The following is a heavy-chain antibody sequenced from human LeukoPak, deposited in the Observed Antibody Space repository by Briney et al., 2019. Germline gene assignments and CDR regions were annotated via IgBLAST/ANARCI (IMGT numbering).Heavy chain of an antibody. Sequence: SETLSLTCTVSGGSISSSNYYWSWIRQPPGRELEWIASINFGGTTYYNPSLKSRVTISVDTSKDQFSLRLSSVTAADTAVYLCARYVVSGSGRFYFDYWGQGSLVTVSS. CDR1: GGSISSSNYY. D-gene: IGHD3-10*01. J-gene: IGHJ4*02. CDR2: INFGGTT. CDR3: ARYVVSGSGRFYFDY. V-gene: IGHV4-39*01.